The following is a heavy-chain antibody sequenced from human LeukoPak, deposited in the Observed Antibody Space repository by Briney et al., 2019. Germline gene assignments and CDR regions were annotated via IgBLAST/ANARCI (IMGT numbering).Heavy chain of an antibody. CDR2: IYYSGST. Sequence: SETLSLTCTVSGGSISSYYWSWIRKPPGKGLEWIRYIYYSGSTNYNPSLKSRVTISVDTSKNQFSLKLSSVTAADTAVYYCARDRSGYSSGWYHLGYWGQGTLVSVSS. D-gene: IGHD6-19*01. V-gene: IGHV4-59*01. CDR3: ARDRSGYSSGWYHLGY. CDR1: GGSISSYY. J-gene: IGHJ4*02.